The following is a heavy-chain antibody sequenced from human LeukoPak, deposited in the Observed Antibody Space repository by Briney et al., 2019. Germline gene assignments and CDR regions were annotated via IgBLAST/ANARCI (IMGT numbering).Heavy chain of an antibody. Sequence: KTGESLKISCNGSGYSFATYWIGWVRQMPGKGLEWMGDIYPQDSDTKYSPSFQGQVTISADTSLNTAYLHWSSLQASDTAIYFCARRHSYCTSSSCYLYFDNWGQGALVTVSS. J-gene: IGHJ4*02. CDR2: IYPQDSDT. CDR3: ARRHSYCTSSSCYLYFDN. V-gene: IGHV5-51*03. D-gene: IGHD2-2*01. CDR1: GYSFATYW.